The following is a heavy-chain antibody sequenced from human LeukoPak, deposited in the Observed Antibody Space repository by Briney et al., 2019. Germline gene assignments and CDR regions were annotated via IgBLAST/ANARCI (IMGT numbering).Heavy chain of an antibody. CDR1: GYTFTNYD. J-gene: IGHJ4*02. V-gene: IGHV1-8*01. CDR2: MNPNSGNT. Sequence: GASVKVSCKASGYTFTNYDFNWVRQATGQGLEWMGWMNPNSGNTGYAQKFQGRVTMTRNTSISTAYMELSSLRSEDTAVYYCARGSGYSYGLYYFDYWGQGTLVTVSS. CDR3: ARGSGYSYGLYYFDY. D-gene: IGHD5-18*01.